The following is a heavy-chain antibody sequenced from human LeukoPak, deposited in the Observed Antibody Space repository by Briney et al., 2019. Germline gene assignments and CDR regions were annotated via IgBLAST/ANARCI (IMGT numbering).Heavy chain of an antibody. CDR3: ARDYEQWRYFDN. Sequence: GGSLRLSCAASGFTFSSYWMHWVRQAPGKGLVWVSRINSDGSSTSYADSVKGRFTISRDNGKNTLYLQMNSLRVEDTAVYYCARDYEQWRYFDNWGQGTLVTVSP. CDR2: INSDGSST. D-gene: IGHD6-19*01. J-gene: IGHJ4*02. CDR1: GFTFSSYW. V-gene: IGHV3-74*01.